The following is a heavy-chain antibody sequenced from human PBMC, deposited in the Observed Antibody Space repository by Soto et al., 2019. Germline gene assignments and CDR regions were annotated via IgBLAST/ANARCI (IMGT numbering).Heavy chain of an antibody. CDR1: GFTFSSYA. D-gene: IGHD3-22*01. Sequence: QVQLVESGGGVVQPGRSLRLSCAASGFTFSSYAMHWVRQAPGKGLEWVAVISYDGSNKYYADSVKGRFTISRDNSKNTLYLQMNSLRAEDTAVYYCARAPLRSTMIVVVGEFDYWGQGTLVTVSS. V-gene: IGHV3-30-3*01. J-gene: IGHJ4*02. CDR2: ISYDGSNK. CDR3: ARAPLRSTMIVVVGEFDY.